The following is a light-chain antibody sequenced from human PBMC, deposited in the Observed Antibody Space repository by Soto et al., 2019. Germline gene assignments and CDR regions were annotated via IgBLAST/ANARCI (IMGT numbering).Light chain of an antibody. V-gene: IGLV2-8*01. CDR2: EVT. CDR1: SSDVGAYNY. J-gene: IGLJ3*02. CDR3: SSFASNNTWV. Sequence: QSALTQPPSASGSPGQSVTISCTGTSSDVGAYNYVSWYQQHAGKAPKLVIYEVTKRPSGVPDRFSGSKSANTASLPVSGLQAEDEADYYCSSFASNNTWVFGGGTKLTVL.